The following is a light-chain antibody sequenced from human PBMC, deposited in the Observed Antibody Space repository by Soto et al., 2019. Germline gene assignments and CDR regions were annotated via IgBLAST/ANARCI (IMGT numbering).Light chain of an antibody. Sequence: EIVLTQSPGTLSLSPGERATLSCRASQSVSSSYLAWYQQKPGQAPRVLIYGASSRATGIPDRFSGSGSGIAFTLTVSRLEPEDFTVYYCEQYGSSSFTFGPGTKVDIK. CDR3: EQYGSSSFT. CDR2: GAS. V-gene: IGKV3-20*01. J-gene: IGKJ3*01. CDR1: QSVSSSY.